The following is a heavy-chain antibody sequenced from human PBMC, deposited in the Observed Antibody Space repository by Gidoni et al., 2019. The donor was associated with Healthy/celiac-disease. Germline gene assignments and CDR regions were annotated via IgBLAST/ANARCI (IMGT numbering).Heavy chain of an antibody. J-gene: IGHJ2*01. CDR1: GFPVSSNY. CDR3: ARSSSSSTGHFDL. D-gene: IGHD6-6*01. CDR2: IYSGGST. V-gene: IGHV3-53*01. Sequence: EVQLVESGGGLIQPGGSLSLSCAASGFPVSSNYMSWVRQAPGKGLEWVSVIYSGGSTYYADSVKGRFTISRDNSKNTLYLQMNSLRAEDTAVYYCARSSSSSTGHFDLWGRGTLVTVSS.